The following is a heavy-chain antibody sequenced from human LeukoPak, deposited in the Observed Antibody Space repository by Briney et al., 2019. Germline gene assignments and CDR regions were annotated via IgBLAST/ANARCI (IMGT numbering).Heavy chain of an antibody. J-gene: IGHJ4*02. CDR1: GFTFSSYS. D-gene: IGHD3-3*01. V-gene: IGHV3-48*01. CDR3: ARDYDFWSGSFFDY. CDR2: ISSSSSTI. Sequence: PGGSLRLSCAASGFTFSSYSMNWVRQAPGKGLEWVSYISSSSSTIYHADSVKGRFTISRDNAKNSLYLQMNSLRAEDTAVYYCARDYDFWSGSFFDYWGQGTLVTVSS.